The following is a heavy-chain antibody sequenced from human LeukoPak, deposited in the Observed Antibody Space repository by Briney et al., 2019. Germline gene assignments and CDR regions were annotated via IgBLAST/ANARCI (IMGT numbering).Heavy chain of an antibody. CDR2: INPNSGGT. D-gene: IGHD1-1*01. CDR3: ARGRSTTGTFFIY. J-gene: IGHJ4*02. V-gene: IGHV1-2*02. CDR1: VYTFTGYY. Sequence: ASVTVSCKASVYTFTGYYMHWVRQAPGQGLAWMGWINPNSGGTNDAQKFQGSVTMTRDTSISTAYMELSRLRSDDTAVYYCARGRSTTGTFFIYWGQGTLVTVSS.